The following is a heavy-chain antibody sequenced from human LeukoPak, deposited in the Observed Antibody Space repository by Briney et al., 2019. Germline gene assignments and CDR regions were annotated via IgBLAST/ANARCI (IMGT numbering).Heavy chain of an antibody. CDR1: GFTFSSYA. Sequence: GRSLRLSCAASGFTFSSYAMHWVRQAPGKGLEWVSYISSSGSTIYYADSVKGRFTISRDNAKNSLYLQMNSLRAEDTAVYYCARGPGGYYDSSGYYFDYWGQGTLVTVSS. V-gene: IGHV3-48*04. CDR2: ISSSGSTI. CDR3: ARGPGGYYDSSGYYFDY. D-gene: IGHD3-22*01. J-gene: IGHJ4*02.